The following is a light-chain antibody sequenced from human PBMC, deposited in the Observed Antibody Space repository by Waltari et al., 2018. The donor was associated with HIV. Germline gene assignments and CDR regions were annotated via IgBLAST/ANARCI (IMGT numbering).Light chain of an antibody. CDR3: SSYTRRGTVV. Sequence: QSALTQPASVSGSPGQSIVLPCTGSSSDIGYYDYVSWYQQYPGQAPKALIDEVTIRPSGTSSRFAGSKSATTAFLAISKLQTDDEADYFCSSYTRRGTVVFGGGTRLTVL. V-gene: IGLV2-14*03. CDR2: EVT. J-gene: IGLJ2*01. CDR1: SSDIGYYDY.